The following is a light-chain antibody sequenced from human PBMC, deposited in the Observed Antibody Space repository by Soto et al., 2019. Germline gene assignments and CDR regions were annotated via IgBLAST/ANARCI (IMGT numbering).Light chain of an antibody. J-gene: IGKJ1*01. V-gene: IGKV4-1*01. CDR1: QSVLYSSSNRNY. CDR3: QLYYSRPPWT. Sequence: DIVMTQSPDSLAVYLGERATINCKSRQSVLYSSSNRNYLAWYQQKPGQPPKLLIYWASTRESGVPDRFSGSGSGKDFTLTISCLQADDVAVYYCQLYYSRPPWTFGQGTKVEIK. CDR2: WAS.